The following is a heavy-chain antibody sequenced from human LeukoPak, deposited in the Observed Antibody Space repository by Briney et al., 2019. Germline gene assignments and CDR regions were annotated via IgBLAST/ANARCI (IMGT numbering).Heavy chain of an antibody. CDR3: ASSSWSRSNWFDP. Sequence: PGGSLRLSCAASGFTFSSYAMSWVRQAPGKGLEWVSAISGSGGSTYYADFVKGRFTISRDNSKNTLYLQMNSLRTDDTAVYYCASSSWSRSNWFDPWGQGTLVTVSS. D-gene: IGHD6-13*01. CDR2: ISGSGGST. CDR1: GFTFSSYA. J-gene: IGHJ5*02. V-gene: IGHV3-23*01.